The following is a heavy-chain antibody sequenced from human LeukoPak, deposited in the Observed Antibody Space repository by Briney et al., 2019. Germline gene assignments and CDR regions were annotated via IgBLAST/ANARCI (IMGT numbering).Heavy chain of an antibody. CDR3: ARDIYNWNYGTFDY. Sequence: ASVKVSCKASGYTFTSYYMHWVRQAPGQGLEWMGWINPNSGGTNYAQKFQGRVTMTRDTSISTAYMELRSLRSDDTAVYFCARDIYNWNYGTFDYWGQGTLVTVSS. CDR1: GYTFTSYY. J-gene: IGHJ4*02. V-gene: IGHV1-2*02. CDR2: INPNSGGT. D-gene: IGHD1-7*01.